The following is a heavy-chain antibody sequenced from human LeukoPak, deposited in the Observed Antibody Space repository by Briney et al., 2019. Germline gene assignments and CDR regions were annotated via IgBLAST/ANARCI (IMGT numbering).Heavy chain of an antibody. CDR1: GASINTHY. CDR3: ARALNPLPGTYYFDY. Sequence: RTSETLSLTCSVSGASINTHYWTWIRQPAGKGLEWIGRIYISGTTNYSPSLEGRVTMSVDTSKNQFSLNLISVTAADTAVHYCARALNPLPGTYYFDYWGQGTLVTVSP. J-gene: IGHJ4*02. D-gene: IGHD2-15*01. V-gene: IGHV4-4*07. CDR2: IYISGTT.